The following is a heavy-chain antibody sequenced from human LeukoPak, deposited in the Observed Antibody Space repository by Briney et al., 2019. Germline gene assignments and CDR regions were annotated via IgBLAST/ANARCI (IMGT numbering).Heavy chain of an antibody. CDR3: AREGEFGEEDS. Sequence: GGSLRLSCAASGFTFSSHTMSWVRQAPGKGLEWVANIKKDGGEKYYGVSVGGRFIISRDNAKNSVFLQMNGLRVEDTALYYGAREGEFGEEDSWGQGTLVTVAS. CDR1: GFTFSSHT. D-gene: IGHD3-16*01. CDR2: IKKDGGEK. V-gene: IGHV3-7*01. J-gene: IGHJ4*02.